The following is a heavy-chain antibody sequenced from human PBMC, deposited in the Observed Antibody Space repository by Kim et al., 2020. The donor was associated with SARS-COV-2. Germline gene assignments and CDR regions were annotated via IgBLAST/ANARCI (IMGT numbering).Heavy chain of an antibody. J-gene: IGHJ4*02. D-gene: IGHD1-26*01. CDR3: ARPSGSYSHVDY. V-gene: IGHV5-51*01. Sequence: RYSPSSQGQVTISADQSISTAYLQWSSLKASDTAMYYCARPSGSYSHVDYWGQGTLVTVSS.